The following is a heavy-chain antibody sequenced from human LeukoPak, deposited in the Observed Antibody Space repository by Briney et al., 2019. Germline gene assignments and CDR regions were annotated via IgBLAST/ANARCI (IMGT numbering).Heavy chain of an antibody. J-gene: IGHJ5*02. Sequence: GGSLRLSCAASGFTFSSYGMHWVRQAPGKGLEWVAFIRYDGSNKYYADSVKGRFTISRDNAKNSLYLQMNSLRAEDMALYYCAKDKAVRGDIVGDWFDPWGQGTLVTVSS. D-gene: IGHD3-10*01. CDR1: GFTFSSYG. CDR2: IRYDGSNK. CDR3: AKDKAVRGDIVGDWFDP. V-gene: IGHV3-30*02.